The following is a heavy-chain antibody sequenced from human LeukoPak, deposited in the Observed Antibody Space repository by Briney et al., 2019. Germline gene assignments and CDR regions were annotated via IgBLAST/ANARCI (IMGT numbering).Heavy chain of an antibody. Sequence: ASVKVSCKASGYTFTGYYMHWVRQAPGQGLEWMGWINPNSGGTNYAQKFQGRVTMTRDTSISTAYMELSRLRSDDTAVYYCARFSRTRWRTSYDPDYYYYMDVWGKGTTVTVSS. CDR1: GYTFTGYY. V-gene: IGHV1-2*02. CDR3: ARFSRTRWRTSYDPDYYYYMDV. J-gene: IGHJ6*03. D-gene: IGHD5-18*01. CDR2: INPNSGGT.